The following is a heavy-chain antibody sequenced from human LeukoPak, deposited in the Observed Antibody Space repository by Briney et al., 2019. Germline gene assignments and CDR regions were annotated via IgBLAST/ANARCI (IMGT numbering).Heavy chain of an antibody. CDR3: ARDLGSGIAVAGTGY. Sequence: GGSLRLSCAASGFTFTTYGMNWVRQAPGKGLEWVSYISSSTDTIYYADSVKGRFTISRDNAKNSLYLQMSSLRAEDTAVYYCARDLGSGIAVAGTGYWGQGTLVTVSS. D-gene: IGHD6-19*01. CDR2: ISSSTDTI. J-gene: IGHJ4*02. CDR1: GFTFTTYG. V-gene: IGHV3-48*04.